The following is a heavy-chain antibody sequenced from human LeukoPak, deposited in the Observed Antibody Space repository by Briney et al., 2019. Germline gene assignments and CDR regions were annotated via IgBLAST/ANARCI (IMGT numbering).Heavy chain of an antibody. J-gene: IGHJ4*02. D-gene: IGHD1-1*01. V-gene: IGHV3-15*01. CDR2: IRSKTEGETK. CDR3: ATGVVTGTSR. Sequence: GGSLRLSCAVSRITFRNAWMSWVRQAPGKGLEWVARIRSKTEGETKEYAASVKGRFAIARDDSRSRLYLQMNSLKTEDTAVYYCATGVVTGTSRWGQGTLVTVSS. CDR1: RITFRNAW.